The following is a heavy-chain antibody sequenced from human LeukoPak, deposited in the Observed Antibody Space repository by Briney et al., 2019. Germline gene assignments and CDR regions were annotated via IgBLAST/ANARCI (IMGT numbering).Heavy chain of an antibody. CDR2: ISGSGGST. Sequence: GGSLRLSCAASGFTFSSYAMSWVRQAPGKGLEWVSAISGSGGSTYYADSVKGRFTISRDNSKNTLYLQMNSLRAEDTAVYYCAKGHRGWELLFGGCYMDVWGKGTTVTVSS. V-gene: IGHV3-23*01. J-gene: IGHJ6*03. CDR1: GFTFSSYA. CDR3: AKGHRGWELLFGGCYMDV. D-gene: IGHD1-26*01.